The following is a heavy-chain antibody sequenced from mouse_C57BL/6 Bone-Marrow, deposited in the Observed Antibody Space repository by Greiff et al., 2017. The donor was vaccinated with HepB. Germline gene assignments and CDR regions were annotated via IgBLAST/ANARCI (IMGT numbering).Heavy chain of an antibody. CDR1: GFTFSSYT. CDR3: ARLGYYGSSPGWFAY. J-gene: IGHJ3*01. CDR2: ISGGGGNT. V-gene: IGHV5-9*01. D-gene: IGHD1-1*01. Sequence: EVKVVESGGGLVKPGGSLKLSCAASGFTFSSYTMSWVRQTPEKRLEWVATISGGGGNTYYPDSVKGRCTISRDNAKNTLYLQMSSLRSEDTALYYCARLGYYGSSPGWFAYWGQGTLVTVSA.